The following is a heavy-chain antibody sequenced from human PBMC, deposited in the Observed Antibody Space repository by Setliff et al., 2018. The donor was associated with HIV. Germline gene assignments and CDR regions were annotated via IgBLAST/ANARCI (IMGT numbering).Heavy chain of an antibody. CDR3: ARVYCSGGSCFTFDY. CDR1: GYTFTSYG. D-gene: IGHD2-15*01. V-gene: IGHV1-18*01. J-gene: IGHJ4*02. Sequence: ASVKVSCKASGYTFTSYGVTWVRQAPGQGLEWMGWISVYNGNTNYAQKLQGRVTMTTDTSTSTAYMELRSLRSDDTAIYYCARVYCSGGSCFTFDYWGQGTLVTVSS. CDR2: ISVYNGNT.